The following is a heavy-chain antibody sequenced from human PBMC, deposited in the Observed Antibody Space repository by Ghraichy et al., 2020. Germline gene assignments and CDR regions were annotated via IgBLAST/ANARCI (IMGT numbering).Heavy chain of an antibody. CDR1: GFTFSGYS. CDR3: ARGSTVVRFFYYDGMDV. V-gene: IGHV3-48*02. J-gene: IGHJ6*02. D-gene: IGHD4-23*01. Sequence: GGSLRLSCVGSGFTFSGYSMNWVRQSPGKGLEWVSYITSSSRTISYADSVKGRFTISRDNAQNSLYLQMNSLRDDDTAVYYCARGSTVVRFFYYDGMDVWGQGPTVPVPS. CDR2: ITSSSRTI.